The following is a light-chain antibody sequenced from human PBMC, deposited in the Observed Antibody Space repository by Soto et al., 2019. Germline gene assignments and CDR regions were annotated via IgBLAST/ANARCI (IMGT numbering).Light chain of an antibody. CDR3: QQYGSWP. V-gene: IGKV1-5*03. CDR1: QSISSW. J-gene: IGKJ1*01. Sequence: DVQMNKSPSSVSASIGDRVTIICRASQSISSWLAWYQQRPGKAPKLLIHKASNLESGVPSRFSGSGSGTDFTLTISRLEPENFAVYYCQQYGSWPFGQVTKV. CDR2: KAS.